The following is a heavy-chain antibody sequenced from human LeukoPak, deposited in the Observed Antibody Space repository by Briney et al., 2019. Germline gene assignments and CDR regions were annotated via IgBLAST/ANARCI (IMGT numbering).Heavy chain of an antibody. CDR3: ARRAGAYSHPYDY. V-gene: IGHV3-53*01. J-gene: IGHJ4*02. Sequence: GGSLRLSCAASGFTFSNYWMSWVRQAPGKGLEWVSFIYSDNTHYSDSVKGRFTISRDNSKNTLYLQMNSLRAEDTAVYYCARRAGAYSHPYDYWGQGTLVTVSS. CDR1: GFTFSNYW. D-gene: IGHD4/OR15-4a*01. CDR2: IYSDNT.